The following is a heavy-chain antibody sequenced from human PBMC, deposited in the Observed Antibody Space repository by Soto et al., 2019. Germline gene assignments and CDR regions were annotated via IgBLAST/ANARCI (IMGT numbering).Heavy chain of an antibody. CDR1: GGTFSSYT. Sequence: ASVKVSCKASGGTFSSYTISWVRQAPGQGLEWMGRIIPIRGIANYAQKFQGRVTITGDKSTSTAYMELSSLRSEDTAVYYYARGDRYCGSDACYGLDYWGQGTPVTFSS. CDR2: IIPIRGIA. V-gene: IGHV1-69*02. CDR3: ARGDRYCGSDACYGLDY. J-gene: IGHJ4*02. D-gene: IGHD2-21*02.